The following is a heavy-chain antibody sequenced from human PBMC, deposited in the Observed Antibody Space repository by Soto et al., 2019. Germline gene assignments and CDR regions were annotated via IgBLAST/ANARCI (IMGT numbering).Heavy chain of an antibody. D-gene: IGHD6-25*01. Sequence: QVQLVQSGAEVKRPGASVKVSCKASGYTFTSLDINWVRQASGQGLEWMGWMNPGGDTGFAQKFQGRVTLTRDTSTSTVYMELTGLRLDDSAVYYCARYEIAAGFTSWGQGTQVTVSS. CDR3: ARYEIAAGFTS. J-gene: IGHJ5*02. CDR1: GYTFTSLD. CDR2: MNPGGDT. V-gene: IGHV1-8*01.